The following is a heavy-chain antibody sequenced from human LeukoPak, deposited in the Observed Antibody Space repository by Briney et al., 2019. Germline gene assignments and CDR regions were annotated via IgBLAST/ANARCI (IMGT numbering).Heavy chain of an antibody. CDR3: AISASAERRKAHENDY. J-gene: IGHJ4*02. CDR1: GGTFSSYA. CDR2: IIPIFGTA. V-gene: IGHV1-69*05. D-gene: IGHD1-1*01. Sequence: SVKVSCKASGGTFSSYAISWVRQAPGQGLEWMGGIIPIFGTANYAQKFQGRVTITTDESTSTAYMELSSLRSEDTAVYYCAISASAERRKAHENDYWGQGTLVTASS.